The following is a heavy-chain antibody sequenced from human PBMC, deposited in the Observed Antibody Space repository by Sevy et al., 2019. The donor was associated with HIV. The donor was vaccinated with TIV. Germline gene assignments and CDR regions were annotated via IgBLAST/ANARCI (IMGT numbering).Heavy chain of an antibody. J-gene: IGHJ3*02. CDR2: TKYDGSDK. D-gene: IGHD2-15*01. V-gene: IGHV3-7*01. Sequence: GGSLRLSCAASGFTFNSYWMSWVRQAPGKGPEWVANTKYDGSDKYYVGSVRGRFTISRDNDKKSLYLQMNSLRAEDTAVYYCAREGYGFDIWGQGTMVTVSS. CDR1: GFTFNSYW. CDR3: AREGYGFDI.